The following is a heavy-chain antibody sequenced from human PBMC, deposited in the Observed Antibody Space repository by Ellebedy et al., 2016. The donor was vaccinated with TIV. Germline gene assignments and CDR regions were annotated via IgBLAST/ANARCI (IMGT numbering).Heavy chain of an antibody. Sequence: PGGSLRLSCAASGFTFSTYWMSWVRQAPGRGLEWVANIKQDGSENYYLDSVSGRFTISRDNVENSLYLQMNSLRAEDTAVYYCARLGVIAAAGASDYWGQGTLVIVSS. CDR3: ARLGVIAAAGASDY. D-gene: IGHD6-13*01. J-gene: IGHJ4*02. CDR2: IKQDGSEN. CDR1: GFTFSTYW. V-gene: IGHV3-7*02.